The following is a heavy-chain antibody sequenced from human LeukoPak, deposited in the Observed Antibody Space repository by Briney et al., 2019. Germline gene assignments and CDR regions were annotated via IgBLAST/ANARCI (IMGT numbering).Heavy chain of an antibody. CDR2: INAGNGNT. CDR3: ASPLCGGDCFSPYFF. CDR1: GYTFTSYT. V-gene: IGHV1-3*01. Sequence: ASVKVSCKASGYTFTSYTMHWVRQAPGQRLEWMGWINAGNGNTKYSQKFQGRVTITRDTSASTAYMELSSLRSEDTAVYYCASPLCGGDCFSPYFFWGQGTLVTVSS. J-gene: IGHJ4*02. D-gene: IGHD2-21*02.